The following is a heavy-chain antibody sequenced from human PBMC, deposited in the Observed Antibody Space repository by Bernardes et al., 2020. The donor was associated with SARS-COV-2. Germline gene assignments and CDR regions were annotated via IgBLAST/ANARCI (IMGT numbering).Heavy chain of an antibody. Sequence: ASMKVSCKASGYTFTTYEINWVRQAPGQGLEWMGWMNPNSGNTGYAQKFQGRVTMTRSTSISTASMELSSLKSEDTAVYYCARGAYSGSYWVNGMDVWGQGTTVTVSS. CDR3: ARGAYSGSYWVNGMDV. D-gene: IGHD1-26*01. V-gene: IGHV1-8*01. CDR2: MNPNSGNT. J-gene: IGHJ6*02. CDR1: GYTFTTYE.